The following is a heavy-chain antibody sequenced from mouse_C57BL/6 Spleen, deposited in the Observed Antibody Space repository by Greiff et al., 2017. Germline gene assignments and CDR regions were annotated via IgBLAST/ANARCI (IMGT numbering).Heavy chain of an antibody. CDR2: IDPETGGT. D-gene: IGHD1-1*01. J-gene: IGHJ2*01. CDR1: GYTFTDYE. V-gene: IGHV1-15*01. Sequence: QVQLHQSGAELVRPGASVTLSCKASGYTFTDYEMHWVKQTPVHGLEWIGAIDPETGGTAYNQKFKGKAILTADKSSSTAYMELRSLTSEDSAVYYCTRGETVAPSYWGQGTTLTVSS. CDR3: TRGETVAPSY.